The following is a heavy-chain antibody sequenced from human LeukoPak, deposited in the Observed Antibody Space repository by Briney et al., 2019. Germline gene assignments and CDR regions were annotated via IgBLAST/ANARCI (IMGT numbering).Heavy chain of an antibody. CDR3: ARGAIGVAPWYYYYYMDV. CDR1: GYTFTSYG. V-gene: IGHV1-18*01. Sequence: ASVKVSCKASGYTFTSYGISWVRQAPGQGLEWMGWISAYNGNTNYAQKLQGRVTMTTDTSTSTAYMELRSLRSDDTAVYYCARGAIGVAPWYYYYYMDVWGKGTTVTVSS. J-gene: IGHJ6*03. CDR2: ISAYNGNT. D-gene: IGHD3-3*01.